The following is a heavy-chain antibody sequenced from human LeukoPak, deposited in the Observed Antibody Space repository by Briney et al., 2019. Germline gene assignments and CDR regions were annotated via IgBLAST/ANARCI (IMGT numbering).Heavy chain of an antibody. CDR3: ARVPRYYYDSEDY. J-gene: IGHJ4*02. CDR1: GGSFSGYY. CDR2: INHNGST. V-gene: IGHV4-34*01. Sequence: PSETLSLTCAVYGGSFSGYYCSWIRQPPGKGLELIGQINHNGSTNYNPSLKSRATISVDTSKNQFSLKLSSVTAADTAVYYCARVPRYYYDSEDYWGQGTLVTVSS. D-gene: IGHD3-22*01.